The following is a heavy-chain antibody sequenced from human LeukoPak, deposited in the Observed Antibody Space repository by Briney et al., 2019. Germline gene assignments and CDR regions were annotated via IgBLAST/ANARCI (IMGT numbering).Heavy chain of an antibody. CDR3: ATEIVDGGFDP. J-gene: IGHJ5*02. CDR1: GFTFSNAW. CDR2: IYYSGST. D-gene: IGHD2-15*01. V-gene: IGHV4-59*01. Sequence: GSLRLSCAASGFTFSNAWMSWVRQAPGKGLEWVGYIYYSGSTNYNPSLKSRVTISVDTSKNQFSLKLSSETAADTAVYYCATEIVDGGFDPWGQGTLVTVSS.